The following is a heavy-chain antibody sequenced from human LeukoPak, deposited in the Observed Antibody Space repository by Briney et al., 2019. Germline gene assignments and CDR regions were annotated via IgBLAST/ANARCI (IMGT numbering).Heavy chain of an antibody. CDR1: TGSVTSGSYY. D-gene: IGHD3-10*01. CDR2: IYTNGST. V-gene: IGHV4-61*02. J-gene: IGHJ4*02. Sequence: PSETLSLTCTFSTGSVTSGSYYWSWIRQPAGKGLEWIGRIYTNGSTDYTPSLKSRVTISVDTSKNQFSLKLSSVTAADTAVYYCARVGLVRGVIMNDYWGQGTLVTVSS. CDR3: ARVGLVRGVIMNDY.